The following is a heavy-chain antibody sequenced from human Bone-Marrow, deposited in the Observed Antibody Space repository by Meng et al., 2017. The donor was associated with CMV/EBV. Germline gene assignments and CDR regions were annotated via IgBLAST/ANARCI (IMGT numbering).Heavy chain of an antibody. CDR2: INPSGGST. CDR1: GYTFTGYY. V-gene: IGHV1-46*01. CDR3: ARGGEIAAAGTRWFDP. Sequence: ASVKVSCKASGYTFTGYYMHWVRQAPGQGLEWMGIINPSGGSTSYAQKFQGRVTMTRDTSTSTVYMELSSLRSEDTAVYYCARGGEIAAAGTRWFDPWGQGTLVTVSS. D-gene: IGHD6-13*01. J-gene: IGHJ5*02.